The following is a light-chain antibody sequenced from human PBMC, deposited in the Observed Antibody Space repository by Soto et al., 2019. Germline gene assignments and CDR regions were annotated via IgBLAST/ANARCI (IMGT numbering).Light chain of an antibody. CDR2: AAS. J-gene: IGKJ1*01. V-gene: IGKV1-39*01. CDR1: QSISTN. CDR3: QQSYSTPWT. Sequence: DIQMTQSPSSLSASVGDRVTLTCRASQSISTNLNWYQQKPGKAPKLLIYAASSLQSGVPARFSGRGSGTDFTLTISSLQPEDFATYSCQQSYSTPWTFGQGTKVEIK.